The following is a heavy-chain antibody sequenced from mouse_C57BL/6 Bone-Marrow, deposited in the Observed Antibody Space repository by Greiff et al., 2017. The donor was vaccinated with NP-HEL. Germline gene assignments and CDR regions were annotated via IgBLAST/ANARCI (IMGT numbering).Heavy chain of an antibody. CDR1: GYTFTSYT. J-gene: IGHJ2*01. CDR2: INPSSGYT. V-gene: IGHV1-4*01. Sequence: LQQSGAELARPGASVKMSCKASGYTFTSYTMHWVKQRPGQGLEWIGYINPSSGYTKYNQKFKDKATLTADKSSSTAYMQLSSLTSEDSAVYYCARSFHYYGSSYDYFDYWGQGTTLTVSS. CDR3: ARSFHYYGSSYDYFDY. D-gene: IGHD1-1*01.